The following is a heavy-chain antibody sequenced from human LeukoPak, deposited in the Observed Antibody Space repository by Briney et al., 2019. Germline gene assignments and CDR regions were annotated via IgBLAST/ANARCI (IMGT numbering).Heavy chain of an antibody. CDR3: ARYCSSTSCCNIRDNYYYYGMDV. J-gene: IGHJ6*02. D-gene: IGHD2-2*01. CDR2: IIPILGIA. CDR1: GGTFSSYA. Sequence: SVKVSCKASGGTFSSYAISWVRQAPGQGLEWMGRIIPILGIANYAQKFQGRVTITADKSTSTAYMELSSLRSEDTAVYYCARYCSSTSCCNIRDNYYYYGMDVWGQGTTVTVSS. V-gene: IGHV1-69*04.